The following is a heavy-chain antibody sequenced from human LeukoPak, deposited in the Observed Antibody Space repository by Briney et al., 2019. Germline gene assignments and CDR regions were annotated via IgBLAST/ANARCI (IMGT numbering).Heavy chain of an antibody. V-gene: IGHV3-23*01. D-gene: IGHD3-3*01. CDR1: GFTFSSYA. CDR2: ISGSGGST. Sequence: GGSLRLSCAASGFTFSSYAMSWVRQAPGKGLERVSAISGSGGSTYYADSVKGRFTISRDNSKNTLYLQMNSLRAEDTAVYYCAKDSDFWSGYSKFDYWGQGTLVTVSS. CDR3: AKDSDFWSGYSKFDY. J-gene: IGHJ4*02.